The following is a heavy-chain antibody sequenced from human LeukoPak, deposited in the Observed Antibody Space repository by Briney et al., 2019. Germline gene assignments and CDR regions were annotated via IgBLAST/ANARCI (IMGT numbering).Heavy chain of an antibody. CDR1: GFTFTSSD. CDR3: AADAFLAGKFDY. CDR2: IIVSSGNT. Sequence: GTSVKVSCKASGFTFTSSDVQWVRQAPGQGLEWIGWIIVSSGNTNYAQKFQERVTITRDMSTSTAYMELSSLRSEDTAVYYCAADAFLAGKFDYWGQGTLVTVSS. J-gene: IGHJ4*02. V-gene: IGHV1-58*01. D-gene: IGHD6-19*01.